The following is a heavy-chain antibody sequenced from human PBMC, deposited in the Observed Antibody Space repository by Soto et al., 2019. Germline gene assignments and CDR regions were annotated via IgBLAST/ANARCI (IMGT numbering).Heavy chain of an antibody. J-gene: IGHJ4*02. CDR3: VREGFFTLDF. Sequence: EVQLVESGGGLVQPGGSLRLSCAASGFNIRDHYMDWVRQAPGKGLEWVGLTRNKGESYTTEHAASVKGRFVISRDDSKNSVYRQMNSLKTEDTAVYYCVREGFFTLDFWGQGTLVTVSS. CDR2: TRNKGESYTT. V-gene: IGHV3-72*01. CDR1: GFNIRDHY.